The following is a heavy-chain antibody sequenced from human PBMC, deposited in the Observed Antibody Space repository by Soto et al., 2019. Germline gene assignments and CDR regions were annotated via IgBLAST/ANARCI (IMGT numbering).Heavy chain of an antibody. Sequence: QEQVVQSGPALKEPGSSVKVSCRASGIMSSGYGVSWVRQAPGHGLEGVGRINPILDSTHYAQNLQGRVSLSVDKSRDTAYLEVTSLRLEDTAIYFWAAMKRARLDSWGRGTVVTVSS. CDR1: GIMSSGYG. V-gene: IGHV1-69*09. D-gene: IGHD6-25*01. J-gene: IGHJ4*02. CDR3: AAMKRARLDS. CDR2: INPILDST.